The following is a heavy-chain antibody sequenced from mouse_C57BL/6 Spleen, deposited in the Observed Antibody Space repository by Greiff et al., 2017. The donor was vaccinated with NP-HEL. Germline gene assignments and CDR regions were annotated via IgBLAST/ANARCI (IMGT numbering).Heavy chain of an antibody. CDR2: IDPSDSDT. J-gene: IGHJ2*01. CDR3: ARWGSTGYFDY. CDR1: GYTFTSYW. D-gene: IGHD1-1*01. Sequence: VQLQQPGAELVRPGSSVKLSCKASGYTFTSYWMHWVKQRPIQGLEWIGNIDPSDSDTHYNQKFKDKATLTVDKSTSTAYMQLSSLTSEDSAVYYCARWGSTGYFDYWGKGTTLTVAS. V-gene: IGHV1-52*01.